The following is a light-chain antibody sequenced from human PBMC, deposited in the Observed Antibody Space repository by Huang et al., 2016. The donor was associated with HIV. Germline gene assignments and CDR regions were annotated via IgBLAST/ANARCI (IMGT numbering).Light chain of an antibody. CDR2: ATS. J-gene: IGKJ1*01. Sequence: DIQMTQSPSSLSASVGDRVTITCWASQGIGNSLALYQQKPEKAPRLLLYATSRLESGVPSRISGSGSGTHYTLTISTLQPEDIASYYCQQYHGIPWTFGQGTKVEIK. CDR3: QQYHGIPWT. CDR1: QGIGNS. V-gene: IGKV1-NL1*01.